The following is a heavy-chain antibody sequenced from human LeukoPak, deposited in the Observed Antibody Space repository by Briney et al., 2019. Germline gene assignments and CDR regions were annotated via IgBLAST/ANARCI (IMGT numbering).Heavy chain of an antibody. J-gene: IGHJ5*02. CDR3: ARGPVVVPAANPNWFDP. V-gene: IGHV1-69*05. CDR1: GGTFSSYA. D-gene: IGHD2-2*01. CDR2: IIPIFGTA. Sequence: ASVKVSCXASGGTFSSYAISWVRQAPGQGLEWMERIIPIFGTANYAQKFQGRVTITTDESTSTAYMELSSLRSEDTAVYYCARGPVVVPAANPNWFDPWGQGTLVTVSS.